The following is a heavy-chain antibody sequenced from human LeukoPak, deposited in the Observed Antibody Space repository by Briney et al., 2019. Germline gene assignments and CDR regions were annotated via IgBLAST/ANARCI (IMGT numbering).Heavy chain of an antibody. CDR3: AKDPLDLPDAFDI. CDR2: ISGSGGNT. V-gene: IGHV3-23*01. Sequence: GGSLRLSCAASGFTFSRYDMTWVRQAPGKGLEWVSGISGSGGNTYYADSVKGRFTISRDNSKNTLYLQMNSLRAGDTAVYYCAKDPLDLPDAFDIWGQGTMVTVSS. CDR1: GFTFSRYD. D-gene: IGHD3-3*01. J-gene: IGHJ3*02.